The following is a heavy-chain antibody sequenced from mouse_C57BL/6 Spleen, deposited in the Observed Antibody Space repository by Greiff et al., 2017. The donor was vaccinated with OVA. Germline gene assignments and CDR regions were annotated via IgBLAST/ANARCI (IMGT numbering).Heavy chain of an antibody. CDR2: IRNKANGYTT. V-gene: IGHV7-3*01. CDR1: GFTFTDYY. CDR3: ARERTLYFDY. Sequence: EVQRVESGGGLVQPGGSLSLSCAASGFTFTDYYMSWVRQPPGKALEWLGFIRNKANGYTTEYSASVKGRFTISRDNSQSILYLQMNALGAEDSATYYCARERTLYFDYWGQGTTLTVSS. J-gene: IGHJ2*01.